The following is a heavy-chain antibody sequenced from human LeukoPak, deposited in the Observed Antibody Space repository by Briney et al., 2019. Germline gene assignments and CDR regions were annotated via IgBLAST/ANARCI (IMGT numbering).Heavy chain of an antibody. V-gene: IGHV4-38-2*01. Sequence: SETLSLTCAVSGYSLGKNYYWGWIRQPPGKGLEWIGRVYGTGATSYNPSLMNRVTMSVDTSKNHFSLKLTSVTAADTAVYYCARYDSRGSASTRFDYWGQGILVTISS. CDR2: VYGTGAT. D-gene: IGHD3-16*01. CDR1: GYSLGKNYY. J-gene: IGHJ4*02. CDR3: ARYDSRGSASTRFDY.